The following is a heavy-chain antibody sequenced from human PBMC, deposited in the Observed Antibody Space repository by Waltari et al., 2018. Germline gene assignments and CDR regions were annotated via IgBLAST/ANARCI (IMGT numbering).Heavy chain of an antibody. J-gene: IGHJ5*02. CDR2: INPNSGGT. Sequence: QVQLVQSGAEVKKPGASVKVSCKASGYTFTGYYMHWVRQAPGQGLEWMGWINPNSGGTNYAQKFQGRDIMTRDTSISTAYMELSRLRSDDTAVYYCARAPPDSSSWYGWFDPWGQGTLVTVSS. CDR1: GYTFTGYY. V-gene: IGHV1-2*02. D-gene: IGHD6-13*01. CDR3: ARAPPDSSSWYGWFDP.